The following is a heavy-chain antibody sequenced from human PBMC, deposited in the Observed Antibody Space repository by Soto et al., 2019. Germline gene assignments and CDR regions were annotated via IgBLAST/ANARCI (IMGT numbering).Heavy chain of an antibody. D-gene: IGHD6-13*01. CDR2: FNPILSFS. Sequence: SVKVACKTSGDTFNFYTISWVRQAPGLGLEWMGRFNPILSFSNSALKFQGRVTLTADKSTSTAYMVLSRLRSDDTAVYYCASWSAAAGDYYYYGMDVWGQGTTVTVSS. CDR1: GDTFNFYT. CDR3: ASWSAAAGDYYYYGMDV. V-gene: IGHV1-69*02. J-gene: IGHJ6*02.